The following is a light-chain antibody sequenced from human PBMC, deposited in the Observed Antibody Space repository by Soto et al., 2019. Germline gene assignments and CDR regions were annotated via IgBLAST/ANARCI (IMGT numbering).Light chain of an antibody. V-gene: IGKV1-5*03. J-gene: IGKJ1*01. CDR1: QTISSW. Sequence: DIPMPLSHSTLSGPEGARVTNPFRASQTISSWLAWYQQKPGKAPKLLIYKASTLKSGVPSRFSGSGSGTEFTLTISSLQPDDFATYYCQHYNSYSEASGQGTKVDI. CDR3: QHYNSYSEA. CDR2: KAS.